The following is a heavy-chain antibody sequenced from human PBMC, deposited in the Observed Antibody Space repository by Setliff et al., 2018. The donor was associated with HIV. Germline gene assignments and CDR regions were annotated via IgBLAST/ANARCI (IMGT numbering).Heavy chain of an antibody. V-gene: IGHV1-69*06. CDR3: AGPRGDEAFDI. CDR1: GGSFNILG. J-gene: IGHJ3*02. CDR2: IIPVVDAP. Sequence: GASVKVSCKASGGSFNILGFTWVRQAPGQGLEWVGGIIPVVDAPIYAQRFQGRVVITADKSTGTAYMQLSSLKFEDTAVYYCAGPRGDEAFDIWGQGTMVTVSS. D-gene: IGHD3-10*01.